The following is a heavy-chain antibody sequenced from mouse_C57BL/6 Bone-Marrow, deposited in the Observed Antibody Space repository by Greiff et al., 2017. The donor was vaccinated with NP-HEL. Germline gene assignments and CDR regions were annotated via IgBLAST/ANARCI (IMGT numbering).Heavy chain of an antibody. D-gene: IGHD1-1*02. CDR2: IVPNSGGT. V-gene: IGHV1-72*01. CDR3: ARWWLDFGC. Sequence: QVQLKQPGAELVKPGASVKLSCKASGYTFTSYWMHWVKQRPGRGLEWIGRIVPNSGGTKYNEKFKSKATLTVDKPSSTAYMQLSSLTSEDSAVYYCARWWLDFGCWGQGTTLTVSS. CDR1: GYTFTSYW. J-gene: IGHJ2*01.